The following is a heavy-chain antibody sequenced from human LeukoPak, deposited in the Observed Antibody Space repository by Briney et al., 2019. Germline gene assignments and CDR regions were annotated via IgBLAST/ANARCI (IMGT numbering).Heavy chain of an antibody. D-gene: IGHD3-16*01. CDR3: AKDDNYIRFLS. Sequence: GGSLRLSCAASGFTFISHWMSWVRQSPGRGLEWVANMKPDGSQIYYMESVKGRFTISRDNSKNTLYLQMNSLRAEDTAVYYCAKDDNYIRFLSWGQGTLVTVSS. CDR1: GFTFISHW. V-gene: IGHV3-7*03. CDR2: MKPDGSQI. J-gene: IGHJ5*02.